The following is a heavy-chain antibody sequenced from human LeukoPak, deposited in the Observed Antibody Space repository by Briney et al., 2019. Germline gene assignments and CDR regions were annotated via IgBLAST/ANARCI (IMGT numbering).Heavy chain of an antibody. J-gene: IGHJ5*02. D-gene: IGHD4-17*01. V-gene: IGHV3-21*01. CDR2: ISCSSCYI. Sequence: GGSLRLSCAASGFTFSSYSMNWVRQAPGKGLEWVSSISCSSCYIYYADSVKGRFTISRDNAKNSLYLQMNSLRAEDTAVYYCAGSITVTTNWFDPWGQGTLVTVSS. CDR1: GFTFSSYS. CDR3: AGSITVTTNWFDP.